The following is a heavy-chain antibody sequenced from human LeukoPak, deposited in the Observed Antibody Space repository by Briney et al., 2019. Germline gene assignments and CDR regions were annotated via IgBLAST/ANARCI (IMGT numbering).Heavy chain of an antibody. V-gene: IGHV3-20*04. Sequence: GGSLRPSCAASGFTFDDYGMSWVRQAPGKGLEWVSGINWNGGSTGYADSVKGRFTISRDNAKNSLYLQMNSLRAEDTAVYYCARVANYGDYSDYWGQGTLVTVSS. J-gene: IGHJ4*02. D-gene: IGHD4-17*01. CDR3: ARVANYGDYSDY. CDR1: GFTFDDYG. CDR2: INWNGGST.